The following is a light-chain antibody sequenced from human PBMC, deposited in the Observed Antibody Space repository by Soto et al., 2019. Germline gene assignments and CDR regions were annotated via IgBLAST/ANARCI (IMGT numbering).Light chain of an antibody. J-gene: IGLJ1*01. CDR1: SSDVGGHNY. CDR3: SSYSSSGTLFV. Sequence: QSALTQPASVSGSPGQSITVSCTGTSSDVGGHNYVSWFQQHPGQAPKLLIYKVTTRPSGVSTRFSGSKSGNTASLTISGLQAEDEADYHCSSYSSSGTLFVFGTGTKVTVL. CDR2: KVT. V-gene: IGLV2-14*01.